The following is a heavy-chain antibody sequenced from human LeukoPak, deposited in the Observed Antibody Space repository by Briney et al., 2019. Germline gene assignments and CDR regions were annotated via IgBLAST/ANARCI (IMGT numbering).Heavy chain of an antibody. CDR2: VSDSGGRT. V-gene: IGHV3-23*01. J-gene: IGHJ4*02. Sequence: GGSLRLSCAVSGITLSNYVMSWVRQAPGKGLEWVAGVSDSGGRTNYADSVKGRFTISGDNPKNTLYLQMNSLRAEDTAVYFCAKRGVVIRVILVGFHKEAYYFDSWGQGALVTVSS. CDR3: AKRGVVIRVILVGFHKEAYYFDS. CDR1: GITLSNYV. D-gene: IGHD3-22*01.